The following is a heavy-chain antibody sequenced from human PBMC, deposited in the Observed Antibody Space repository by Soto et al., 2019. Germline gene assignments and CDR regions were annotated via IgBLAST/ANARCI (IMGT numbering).Heavy chain of an antibody. CDR3: ARATVTTSGYYFDY. CDR2: IIPILGIA. V-gene: IGHV1-69*02. D-gene: IGHD4-17*01. Sequence: QVQLVQSGAEVKKPGSSVKVSCTASGGTFSSYTISWVRQAPGQGLEWMGRIIPILGIANYAQKFQGRVTITADKSTSTAYMELSSLRSEDTAVYYCARATVTTSGYYFDYWGQGTLVTVSS. CDR1: GGTFSSYT. J-gene: IGHJ4*02.